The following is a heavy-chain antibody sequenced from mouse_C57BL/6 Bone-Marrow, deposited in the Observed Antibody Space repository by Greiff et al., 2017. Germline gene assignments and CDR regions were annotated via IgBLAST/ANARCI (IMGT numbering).Heavy chain of an antibody. Sequence: QVQLQQPGAELVRPGSSVKLSCKASGYTFTSYWMDWVKQRPGQGLEWIGNIYPSDSETHYNQKFKDKATLTVDKSSSTAYMQLSSLTSEDSAVYYCARGYDGYYCFFYYAMDYWGQGTSVTVSS. V-gene: IGHV1-61*01. CDR3: ARGYDGYYCFFYYAMDY. CDR1: GYTFTSYW. D-gene: IGHD2-3*01. CDR2: IYPSDSET. J-gene: IGHJ4*01.